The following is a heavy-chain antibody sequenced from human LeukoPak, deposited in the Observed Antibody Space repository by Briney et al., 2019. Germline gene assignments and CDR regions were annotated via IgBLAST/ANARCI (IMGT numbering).Heavy chain of an antibody. D-gene: IGHD6-13*01. J-gene: IGHJ5*02. CDR3: ALSGIAAARWFDP. V-gene: IGHV3-30*02. Sequence: GGSLRLSCAASGFTFSSYGMHWVRQAQGKGLEWVAFIRYDGSNKYYADSVKGRFTISRDNSKNTLYLQMNSLRAEDTAVYYCALSGIAAARWFDPWGQGTLVTVSS. CDR2: IRYDGSNK. CDR1: GFTFSSYG.